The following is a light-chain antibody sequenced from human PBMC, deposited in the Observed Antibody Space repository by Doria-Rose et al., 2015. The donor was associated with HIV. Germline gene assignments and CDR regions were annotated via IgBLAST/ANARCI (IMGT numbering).Light chain of an antibody. V-gene: IGKV3-20*01. CDR1: QSLSSTY. CDR2: DGS. CDR3: HQYGTSWT. Sequence: DIVMTQSSGTLSLSPGERATLSCRASQSLSSTYLAWYQQKPGQAPSLLIYDGSTRATGIPDRFSASGSGTDFTLTINRLEPEDFALYYCHQYGTSWTFGQGTKVEI. J-gene: IGKJ1*01.